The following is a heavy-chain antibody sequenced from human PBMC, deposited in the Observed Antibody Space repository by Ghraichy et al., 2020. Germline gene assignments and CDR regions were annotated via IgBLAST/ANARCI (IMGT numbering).Heavy chain of an antibody. Sequence: GGSLRLSCAASGFTFSDYYMSWIRQAPGKGLEWVSYISSSSYTNYADSVKGRFTISRDNAKNSLYLQMNSLRAEDTAVYYCARWGYGSGSPPLLEDYWGQGTLVTVSS. CDR1: GFTFSDYY. CDR2: ISSSSYT. V-gene: IGHV3-11*06. J-gene: IGHJ4*02. CDR3: ARWGYGSGSPPLLEDY. D-gene: IGHD3-10*01.